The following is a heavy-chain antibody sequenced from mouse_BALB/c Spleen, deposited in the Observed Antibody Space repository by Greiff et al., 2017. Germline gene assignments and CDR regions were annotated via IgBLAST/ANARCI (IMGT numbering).Heavy chain of an antibody. CDR2: IYPGSGST. CDR1: GYTFTSYW. V-gene: IGHV1S22*01. Sequence: LQQPGSELVRPGASVKLSCKASGYTFTSYWMHWVKQRHGQGLEWIGNIYPGSGSTNYDEKFKSKGTLTVDTSSSTAYMHLSSLTSEDSAVYYCTRGGSYAMDYWGQGTSVTVSS. CDR3: TRGGSYAMDY. J-gene: IGHJ4*01.